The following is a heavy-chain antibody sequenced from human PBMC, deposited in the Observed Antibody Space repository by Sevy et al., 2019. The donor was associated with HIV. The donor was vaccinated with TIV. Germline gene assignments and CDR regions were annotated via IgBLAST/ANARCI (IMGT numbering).Heavy chain of an antibody. D-gene: IGHD3-16*01. J-gene: IGHJ3*01. V-gene: IGHV6-1*01. CDR1: GDSVSSNSAA. CDR3: VKVLPRGGLGSDTFDV. CDR2: TYYMSHRSKWFN. Sequence: KQSQTLSLTCAISGDSVSSNSAAWNWIRQSPSRGLEWLGRTYYMSHRSKWFNDYALSVKSRINISPDTSRNQFFLQLTSGSPEDTAVYYCVKVLPRGGLGSDTFDVWAQGTMVTVSS.